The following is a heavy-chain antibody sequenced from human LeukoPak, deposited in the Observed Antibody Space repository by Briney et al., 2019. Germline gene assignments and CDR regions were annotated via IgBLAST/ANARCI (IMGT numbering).Heavy chain of an antibody. CDR3: AREYYSGNYYVFDY. CDR1: GFTFADYA. V-gene: IGHV3-30-3*01. J-gene: IGHJ4*02. D-gene: IGHD1-26*01. Sequence: GGSLTLSCAVSGFTFADYALHWVRHAPGKGLELVGVISYDRDHKYHPDSVKGRFTNSRDNAKSTVYLQMNSLRVEDTAVYFCAREYYSGNYYVFDYWGQGTLVTVSS. CDR2: ISYDRDHK.